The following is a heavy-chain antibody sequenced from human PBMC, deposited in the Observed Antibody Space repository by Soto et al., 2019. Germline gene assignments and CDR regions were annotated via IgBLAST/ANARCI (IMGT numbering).Heavy chain of an antibody. V-gene: IGHV3-23*01. CDR1: GFSFSTTD. CDR3: AKNSGWFNT. D-gene: IGHD3-10*01. J-gene: IGHJ5*02. CDR2: IDGGGETT. Sequence: EFQVMQSGGGFVQPGGSLRLACAASGFSFSTTDMSWVRQAPGKGLEWVPTIDGGGETTYYADSVRGRFTISRDNSKNTVYLQMDGLRVDDTAFYYCAKNSGWFNTWGQGDLVIVSS.